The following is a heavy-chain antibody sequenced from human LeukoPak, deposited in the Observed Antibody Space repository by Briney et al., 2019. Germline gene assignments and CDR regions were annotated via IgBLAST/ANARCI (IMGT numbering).Heavy chain of an antibody. CDR2: ISGSGGST. CDR3: ANCGGSCYYFLD. J-gene: IGHJ4*02. D-gene: IGHD2-15*01. V-gene: IGHV3-23*01. Sequence: ETGGSPRLSCAASGFTFSSYAMSWVRQAPGKGLEWVSAISGSGGSTYYADSVKGRFTISRDNSKNTLYLQMNSLRAEDTAVYYCANCGGSCYYFLDWGQGTLVTVSS. CDR1: GFTFSSYA.